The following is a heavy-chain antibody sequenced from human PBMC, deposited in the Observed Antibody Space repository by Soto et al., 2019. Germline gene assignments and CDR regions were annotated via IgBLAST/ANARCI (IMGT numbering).Heavy chain of an antibody. CDR1: GFTFSSYA. CDR2: ISGSGGGT. Sequence: GGSLRLSCAVSGFTFSSYAMSWVRQAPGKGLEWVSAISGSGGGTYYADSVKGRFTISRDNSRNTLYLQMNSLRAEDTAVYYCAKDKSFLDNWGQGALVTVSS. CDR3: AKDKSFLDN. V-gene: IGHV3-23*01. J-gene: IGHJ4*02.